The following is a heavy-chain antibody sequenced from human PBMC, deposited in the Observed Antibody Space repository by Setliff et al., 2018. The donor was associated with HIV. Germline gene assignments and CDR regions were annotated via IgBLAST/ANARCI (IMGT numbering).Heavy chain of an antibody. CDR2: IEPSSGGT. Sequence: AASVKVSCKASGGTFSSYAISWVRQAPGHELQLMGRIEPSSGGTNYIQKFQGRVTITRDTSIYTVYMELTGLTSDDTAVYYCARQDHSSVNTGSLYAFDVWGQGTMVTVSS. CDR1: GGTFSSYA. D-gene: IGHD2-8*02. CDR3: ARQDHSSVNTGSLYAFDV. V-gene: IGHV1-2*06. J-gene: IGHJ3*01.